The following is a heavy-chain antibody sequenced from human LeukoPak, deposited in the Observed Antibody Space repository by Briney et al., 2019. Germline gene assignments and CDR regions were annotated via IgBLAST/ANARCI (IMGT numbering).Heavy chain of an antibody. CDR1: GYTFTSYG. J-gene: IGHJ3*02. Sequence: ASVKVSCKASGYTFTSYGISWVRQAPGQGLEWMGWISAYNGNTNYAQKFQGRVTITADESTSTAYMELSSLRSEDTAVYYCARLLWFGETLDAFDIWGQGTMVTVSS. CDR3: ARLLWFGETLDAFDI. CDR2: ISAYNGNT. V-gene: IGHV1-18*01. D-gene: IGHD3-10*01.